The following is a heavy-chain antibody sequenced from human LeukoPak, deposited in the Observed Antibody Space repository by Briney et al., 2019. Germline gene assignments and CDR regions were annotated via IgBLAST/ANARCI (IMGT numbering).Heavy chain of an antibody. J-gene: IGHJ4*02. Sequence: GGSLRLSCAASGFTFSKYWMLWVRHAPGEGLESVSRINTDGTVTTYADSVKGRFTVSRDNADNTMFLQMNSVRDGDTAVYYCATKQWLAPPPDSWGQGTPVTVSS. V-gene: IGHV3-74*01. CDR3: ATKQWLAPPPDS. D-gene: IGHD6-19*01. CDR1: GFTFSKYW. CDR2: INTDGTVT.